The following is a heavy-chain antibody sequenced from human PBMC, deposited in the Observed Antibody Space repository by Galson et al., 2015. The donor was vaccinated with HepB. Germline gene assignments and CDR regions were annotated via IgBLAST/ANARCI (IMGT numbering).Heavy chain of an antibody. CDR1: GGSISSSSYY. J-gene: IGHJ4*02. V-gene: IGHV4-39*07. D-gene: IGHD3-22*01. Sequence: ETLSLTCTVSGGSISSSSYYWGWIRQPPGKGLEWIGSIYYSGSTYYNPSLKSRVTISVDTSKNQFSLKLSSVTAADTAVYYCARIRVPHYYDSSGYYGYDYWGQGTLVTVSS. CDR2: IYYSGST. CDR3: ARIRVPHYYDSSGYYGYDY.